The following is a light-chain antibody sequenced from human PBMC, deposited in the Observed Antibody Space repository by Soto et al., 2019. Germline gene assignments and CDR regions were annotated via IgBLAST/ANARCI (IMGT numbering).Light chain of an antibody. CDR3: QHLKYYPPFT. J-gene: IGKJ3*01. V-gene: IGKV1-9*01. CDR1: QDIKTY. Sequence: IQLTQSPSSLSASVGDRVSITCRASQDIKTYLAWYQQKQGKAPKLLISGTFTLQSGVPSRVNGSGSSTDFTHTIIRLQPEAFATYYCQHLKYYPPFTFCHGTKLDLE. CDR2: GTF.